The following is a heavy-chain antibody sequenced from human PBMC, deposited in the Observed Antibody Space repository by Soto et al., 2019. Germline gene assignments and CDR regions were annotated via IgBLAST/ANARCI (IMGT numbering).Heavy chain of an antibody. Sequence: GASVKVSCKASGGTFSSYAISWVRQAPGQGLEWMGGIIPIFGTANYAQKFQGRVTITADESTSTAYMELSSLRSEDTAVYYCARNVDIVATIPNGGDYGDYDHYYYGMDVWGQGTTVTVSS. J-gene: IGHJ6*02. V-gene: IGHV1-69*13. D-gene: IGHD5-12*01. CDR2: IIPIFGTA. CDR1: GGTFSSYA. CDR3: ARNVDIVATIPNGGDYGDYDHYYYGMDV.